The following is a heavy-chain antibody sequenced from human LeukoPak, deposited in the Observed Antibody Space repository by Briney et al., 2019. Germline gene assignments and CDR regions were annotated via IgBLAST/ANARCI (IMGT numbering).Heavy chain of an antibody. V-gene: IGHV3-23*01. CDR3: AKGGDICSSTSCYRYYYMDV. J-gene: IGHJ6*03. CDR1: GFTFSNAW. CDR2: ISGSGGST. D-gene: IGHD2-2*02. Sequence: GGSLRLSCAASGFTFSNAWMSWVRQAPGKGLEWVSAISGSGGSTYYADSVKGRFTISRDNSKNTLYLQMNSLRAEDTAVYYCAKGGDICSSTSCYRYYYMDVWGKGTTVTISS.